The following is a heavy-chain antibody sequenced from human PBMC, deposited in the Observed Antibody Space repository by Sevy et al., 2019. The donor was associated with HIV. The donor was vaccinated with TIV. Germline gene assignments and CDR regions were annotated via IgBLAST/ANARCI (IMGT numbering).Heavy chain of an antibody. CDR3: VRAIGAAGSY. CDR1: GFTFSSYW. D-gene: IGHD6-13*01. J-gene: IGHJ4*02. Sequence: GGSLRLSCEASGFTFSSYWMSWVRQAQGKGLEGGANIKEDGSGKYYVESVKGRFTISRDNAKNSVYLQMNSLRAEDAALYYCVRAIGAAGSYWGLGTLVTVSS. CDR2: IKEDGSGK. V-gene: IGHV3-7*01.